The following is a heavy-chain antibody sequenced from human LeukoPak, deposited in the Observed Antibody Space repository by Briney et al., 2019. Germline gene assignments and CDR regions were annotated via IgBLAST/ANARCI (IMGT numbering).Heavy chain of an antibody. J-gene: IGHJ5*02. CDR3: ARGGSSWFNWFDP. CDR2: ISSSSSYI. D-gene: IGHD6-13*01. V-gene: IGHV3-21*01. CDR1: GFSFSSYS. Sequence: GGSLRLSCAASGFSFSSYSMNWVRQAPGKGLEWVSSISSSSSYIYYADSVKGRFTISRDNAKNSLYLQMNSLRAEDTAVYYCARGGSSWFNWFDPWGQGTLVTVSS.